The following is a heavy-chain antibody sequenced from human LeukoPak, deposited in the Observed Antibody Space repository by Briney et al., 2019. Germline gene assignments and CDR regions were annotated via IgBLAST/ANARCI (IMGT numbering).Heavy chain of an antibody. V-gene: IGHV3-66*01. CDR1: GFTVSSGNY. Sequence: GGSLRLSCAASGFTVSSGNYMNWVRQAPGKGLEWVSGIYTGGTTYYTDSVKGRLTISRDNPNNTLYLQMHSLRAEDTAVYYCAREISRFGIWGQGTLVTVSS. J-gene: IGHJ4*02. CDR3: AREISRFGI. D-gene: IGHD3-16*01. CDR2: IYTGGTT.